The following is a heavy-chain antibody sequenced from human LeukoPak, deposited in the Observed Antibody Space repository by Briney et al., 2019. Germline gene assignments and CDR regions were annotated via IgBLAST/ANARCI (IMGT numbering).Heavy chain of an antibody. CDR1: GGTFSSYA. Sequence: GASVKVSCKASGGTFSSYAISWVRQAPGQGLEWMGGVIPIFGTANYAQKFQGRVTITADESTSTAYMELSSLRSEDTAVYYCVRIIQHAFDIWGQGTMVTVSS. CDR3: VRIIQHAFDI. J-gene: IGHJ3*02. V-gene: IGHV1-69*13. CDR2: VIPIFGTA.